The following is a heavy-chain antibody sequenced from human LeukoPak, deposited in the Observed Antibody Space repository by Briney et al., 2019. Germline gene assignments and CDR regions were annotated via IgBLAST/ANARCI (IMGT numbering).Heavy chain of an antibody. CDR1: GGSISGYY. V-gene: IGHV4-59*08. CDR2: ISYTGIA. J-gene: IGHJ6*02. D-gene: IGHD5-24*01. CDR3: ARGWPYYYYGMDV. Sequence: PSETLSLTCTVSGGSISGYYWSWIRQPPGKGLEWIGYISYTGIANYNPSLKSRVTISLDTSKNQFSLKLSSVTAADTAVYYCARGWPYYYYGMDVWGQGTTVTVSS.